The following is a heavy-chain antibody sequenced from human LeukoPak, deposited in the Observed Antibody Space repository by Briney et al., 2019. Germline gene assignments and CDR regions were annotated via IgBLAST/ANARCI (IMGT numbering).Heavy chain of an antibody. V-gene: IGHV4-59*01. CDR3: ARGIYGSGSRGAFDI. J-gene: IGHJ3*02. D-gene: IGHD3-10*01. Sequence: PSETLSLTCTVSGGSISSYYWSWIRQPPGKGLEGIGYIYYSGSTNYNPSLKSRVTISVDTSKNQFSLKLSSVTAADTAVYYCARGIYGSGSRGAFDIWGQGTMVTVSS. CDR2: IYYSGST. CDR1: GGSISSYY.